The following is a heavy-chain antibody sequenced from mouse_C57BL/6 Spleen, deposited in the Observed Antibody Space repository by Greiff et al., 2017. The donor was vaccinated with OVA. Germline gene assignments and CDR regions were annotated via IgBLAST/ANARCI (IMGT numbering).Heavy chain of an antibody. Sequence: EVQLVESGAGLVQPGGSLKLSCAASGFTFSDYYMYWVRQTPEKRLEWVAYISNGGGSTYYPDTVKGRITLSRDNAKNTLYLQMSRLKSEDTAMYDCASDRGSCGGNEDMDYWGQGTTVTVSS. CDR2: ISNGGGST. CDR1: GFTFSDYY. J-gene: IGHJ4*01. CDR3: ASDRGSCGGNEDMDY. V-gene: IGHV5-12*01. D-gene: IGHD1-1*02.